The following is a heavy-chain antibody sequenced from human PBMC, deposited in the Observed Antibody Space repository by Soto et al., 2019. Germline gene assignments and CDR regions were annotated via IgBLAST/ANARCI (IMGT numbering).Heavy chain of an antibody. CDR1: GYSFTSYW. Sequence: RGESLKISCKGSGYSFTSYWIGWVRQMPGKGLEWMGIIYPGDSDTRYSPSFQGQVTISADKSISTAYLQWSSLKASDTAMYYCARRVYYGSGSFPHFDYWGRGTLVTVSS. D-gene: IGHD3-10*01. J-gene: IGHJ4*02. CDR2: IYPGDSDT. V-gene: IGHV5-51*01. CDR3: ARRVYYGSGSFPHFDY.